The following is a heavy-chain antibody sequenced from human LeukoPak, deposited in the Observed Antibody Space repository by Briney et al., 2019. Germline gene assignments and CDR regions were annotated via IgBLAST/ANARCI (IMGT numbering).Heavy chain of an antibody. V-gene: IGHV1-58*01. Sequence: SVKVSCKASGFTFTSSAVQWVRQARGQRLEWIGWIVVGSGNTNYAQKFQERVTITRDMSTSTAYMELRSLRSDDTAVYYCARGYDFWSGYPNFDYWGQGTLVTVSS. CDR2: IVVGSGNT. D-gene: IGHD3-3*01. CDR3: ARGYDFWSGYPNFDY. CDR1: GFTFTSSA. J-gene: IGHJ4*02.